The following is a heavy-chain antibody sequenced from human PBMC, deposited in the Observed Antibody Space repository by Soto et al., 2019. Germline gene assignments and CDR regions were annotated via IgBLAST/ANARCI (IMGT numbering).Heavy chain of an antibody. D-gene: IGHD4-17*01. J-gene: IGHJ4*02. CDR3: TTDPGDYEDF. Sequence: EVQLVESGGDLVKPGGFLRLSCAASGITFTNAWMSWVRQVPGRGLEWVGRIKNKADGGTADYAAPVRGRFTISRDDSKNTLFLQMNSLETEDTAVYYCTTDPGDYEDFWGRGTLVTVSS. CDR1: GITFTNAW. CDR2: IKNKADGGTA. V-gene: IGHV3-15*01.